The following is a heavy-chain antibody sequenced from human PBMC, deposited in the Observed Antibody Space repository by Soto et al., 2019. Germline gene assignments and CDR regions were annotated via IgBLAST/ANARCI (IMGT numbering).Heavy chain of an antibody. Sequence: QVQLQESGPGLVKASQTLSITCIVSGGSITSGDYYWSWIRQPPGKGPEWIGYIYSNEYTSYKASLRSRVTISLDPSTNQFSLNLNPVTAADTAVYYWAGGALGYNWFDPWGQGTLVTVSS. D-gene: IGHD3-16*01. V-gene: IGHV4-30-4*01. CDR1: GGSITSGDYY. J-gene: IGHJ5*02. CDR3: AGGALGYNWFDP. CDR2: IYSNEYT.